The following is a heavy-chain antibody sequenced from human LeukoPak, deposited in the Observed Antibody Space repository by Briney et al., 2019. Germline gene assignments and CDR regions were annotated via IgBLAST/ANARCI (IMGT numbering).Heavy chain of an antibody. CDR2: IIPIFGTA. J-gene: IGHJ4*02. V-gene: IGHV1-69*13. D-gene: IGHD3-22*01. CDR3: ARLAIDGFDY. CDR1: GYTFIGYY. Sequence: ASVKVSCKASGYTFIGYYMHWVRQAPGQGLEWMGGIIPIFGTANYAQKFQGRVTITADESTSTAYMELSSLRSEDTAVYYCARLAIDGFDYWGQGTLVTVSS.